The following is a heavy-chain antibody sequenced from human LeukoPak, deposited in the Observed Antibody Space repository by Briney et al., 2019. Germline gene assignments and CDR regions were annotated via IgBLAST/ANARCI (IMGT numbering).Heavy chain of an antibody. Sequence: GGSLRLSCSASQFTFSYYAMTWVRQAPGKGLEWLSGISSSGDYTYYADSAKGRFTISRDNYKNTLHLQLNSLRVEDTAVYYCAKGIYAYGSRGFDYWGQGNPVTVSS. CDR1: QFTFSYYA. CDR2: ISSSGDYT. D-gene: IGHD3-10*01. V-gene: IGHV3-23*01. J-gene: IGHJ4*02. CDR3: AKGIYAYGSRGFDY.